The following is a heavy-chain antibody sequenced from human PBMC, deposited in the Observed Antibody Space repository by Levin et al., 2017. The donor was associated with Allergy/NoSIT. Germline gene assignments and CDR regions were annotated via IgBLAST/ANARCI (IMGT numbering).Heavy chain of an antibody. CDR3: AKDHYEGSSSDYYYGMDV. CDR1: GFTFDDYA. Sequence: PGGSLRLSCAASGFTFDDYAMHWVRQAPGKGLEWVSGISWNSGSIGYADSVKGRFTISRDNAKNSLYLQMNSLRAEDTALYYCAKDHYEGSSSDYYYGMDVWGQGTTVTVSS. V-gene: IGHV3-9*01. CDR2: ISWNSGSI. J-gene: IGHJ6*02. D-gene: IGHD6-6*01.